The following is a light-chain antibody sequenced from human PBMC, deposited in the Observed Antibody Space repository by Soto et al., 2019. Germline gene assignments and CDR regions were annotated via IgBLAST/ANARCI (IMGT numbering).Light chain of an antibody. J-gene: IGKJ1*01. CDR3: QQYNSWT. CDR2: DAS. CDR1: QSISSW. Sequence: DIQMTPSPSTLSASVGDRVTIICRASQSISSWLAWYQQKPGKAPKLLIYDASSLESGVPSRFSGSGSGTEFTLTISSLQPDDFATYYCQQYNSWTFGQGTKVDIK. V-gene: IGKV1-5*02.